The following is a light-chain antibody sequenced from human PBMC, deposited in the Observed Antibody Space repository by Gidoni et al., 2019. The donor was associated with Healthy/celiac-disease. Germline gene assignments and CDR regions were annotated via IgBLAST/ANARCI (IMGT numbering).Light chain of an antibody. CDR1: SGHSSYA. CDR3: QTWGTGSVV. J-gene: IGLJ2*01. CDR2: LNSDGSH. Sequence: QLVLTHSPSASAALGASVKLTCTLSSGHSSYAIAWHQQQPEKGPRYLMKLNSDGSHSKGDGIPYRFSGSSSGAERYLTISSLQSEDEADYYCQTWGTGSVVFGGGTKLTVL. V-gene: IGLV4-69*01.